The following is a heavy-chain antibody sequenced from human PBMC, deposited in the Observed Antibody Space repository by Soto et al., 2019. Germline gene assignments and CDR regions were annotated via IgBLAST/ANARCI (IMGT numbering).Heavy chain of an antibody. D-gene: IGHD3-10*01. CDR2: IRSKAYGGTT. Sequence: GGSLRLSCTASGFTFGDYAMSWFRQAPGKGLEWVGFIRSKAYGGTTEYAASVKGRFTISRDDSKSIAYLQMNSLKTEDTAVYYCTREAWFGELLPLYYFDYWGQGTLVTVSS. J-gene: IGHJ4*02. CDR3: TREAWFGELLPLYYFDY. CDR1: GFTFGDYA. V-gene: IGHV3-49*03.